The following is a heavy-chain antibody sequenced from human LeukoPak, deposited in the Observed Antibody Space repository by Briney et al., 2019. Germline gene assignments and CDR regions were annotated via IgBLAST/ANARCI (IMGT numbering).Heavy chain of an antibody. CDR2: IYYSGST. D-gene: IGHD1-1*01. J-gene: IGHJ4*02. CDR1: GGSISSGGYY. Sequence: SETLSLTCTVSGGSISSGGYYWSWIRQHPGKGLEWIGYIYYSGSTYYNPSLKSRVTISVDTSKNQFSLKLSSVTAADTAVYYCARVSNDGLFDYWGQGTLVTVSS. CDR3: ARVSNDGLFDY. V-gene: IGHV4-31*02.